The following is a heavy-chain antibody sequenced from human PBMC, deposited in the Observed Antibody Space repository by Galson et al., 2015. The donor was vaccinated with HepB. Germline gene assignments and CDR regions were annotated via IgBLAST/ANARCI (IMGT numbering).Heavy chain of an antibody. CDR2: IYYSGNT. V-gene: IGHV4-30-4*08. CDR3: AREGAATGTSYFDN. D-gene: IGHD6-13*01. Sequence: TLSLTCTVSGGPVSSGDYYWSWIRQPPGKGLEWIGYIYYSGNTYYNPSLKSRVTISLDTSKNQFSLKVSSVTAADRAVYYCAREGAATGTSYFDNWGQGTLVTVSA. J-gene: IGHJ4*02. CDR1: GGPVSSGDYY.